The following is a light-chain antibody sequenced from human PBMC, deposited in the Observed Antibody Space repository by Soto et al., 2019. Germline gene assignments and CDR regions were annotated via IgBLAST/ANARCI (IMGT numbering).Light chain of an antibody. CDR1: QSVSSN. Sequence: EIVVTQSASTLSVSPGESATLSCRASQSVSSNLAWHQQKPGQAPRILMYDASTRATGISARFSGSGSGTEFTLTISSLQPEDFATYYCQQSYSTPPITFGQGTRLEVK. CDR3: QQSYSTPPIT. V-gene: IGKV3-15*01. CDR2: DAS. J-gene: IGKJ5*01.